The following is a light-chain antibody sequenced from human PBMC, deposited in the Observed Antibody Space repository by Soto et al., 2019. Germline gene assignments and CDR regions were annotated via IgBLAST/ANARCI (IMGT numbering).Light chain of an antibody. Sequence: QSVLTQPPSASGTPGQRVTISCSGSSSNIGSNTVDWYQQLPGTAPKLLVYSNNLRPSGVPDRFSGSKSGTSASLAISGLQSEDEADYYCAAWDDSLTGQVFGTGTKVTVL. CDR3: AAWDDSLTGQV. CDR2: SNN. CDR1: SSNIGSNT. J-gene: IGLJ1*01. V-gene: IGLV1-44*01.